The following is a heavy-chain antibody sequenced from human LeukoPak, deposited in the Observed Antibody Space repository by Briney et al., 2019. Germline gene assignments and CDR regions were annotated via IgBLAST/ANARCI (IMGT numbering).Heavy chain of an antibody. CDR2: ISGSGSST. Sequence: GGSLRLSCAASGFTLRNYAMSWVRQAPGKGLEWVSSISGSGSSTYYADSVKGRFTISRDNSKNTLYLQMNSLRAEDTAVYYCAKSPLSITMVRGVEAFDIWGRGTMVTVSS. CDR3: AKSPLSITMVRGVEAFDI. J-gene: IGHJ3*02. CDR1: GFTLRNYA. D-gene: IGHD3-10*01. V-gene: IGHV3-23*01.